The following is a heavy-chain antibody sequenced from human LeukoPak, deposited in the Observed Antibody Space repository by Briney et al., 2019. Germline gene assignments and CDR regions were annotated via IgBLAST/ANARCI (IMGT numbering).Heavy chain of an antibody. J-gene: IGHJ4*02. CDR3: ARKKGDSSGYYYS. CDR1: GYTFTGYY. Sequence: GASVKVSCKASGYTFTGYYMHWVRQAPGQGLEWMGWINPNSGGTNYAQKFQGRVTMTRDTSISTAYMELSRLRSDDTAVYYCARKKGDSSGYYYSWGQGTLVTVSS. V-gene: IGHV1-2*02. D-gene: IGHD3-22*01. CDR2: INPNSGGT.